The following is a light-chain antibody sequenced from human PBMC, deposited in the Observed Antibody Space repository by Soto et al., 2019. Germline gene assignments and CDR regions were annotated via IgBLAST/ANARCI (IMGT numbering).Light chain of an antibody. CDR3: GPGVSGLVAFV. CDR1: TSNIGRNY. Sequence: QSVLTQPPSVSAAPGQKVTVSCSGSTSNIGRNYVSWYQQFPGTAPKLLIYDNDKRPSGIPDRFSGSKSGTSASLGITGLEAGEGPVYYGGPGVSGLVAFVFGGAPQLPSL. J-gene: IGLJ7*02. CDR2: DND. V-gene: IGLV1-51*01.